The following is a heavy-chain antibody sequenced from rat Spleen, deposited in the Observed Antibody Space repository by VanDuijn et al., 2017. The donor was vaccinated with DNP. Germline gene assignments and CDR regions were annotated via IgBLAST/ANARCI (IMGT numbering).Heavy chain of an antibody. CDR2: IIQDGSRS. CDR1: GFTFSDYY. D-gene: IGHD5-1*01. Sequence: EVLLVESDGGLVQPGRSLKLSCAVSGFTFSDYYMAWVRQAPAKGLEWVATIIQDGSRSYYRDSVKGRFTMSRANAKSTLYLQMDSLRSEDTATYFCATLWEGFAYWGQGTLVTVSS. J-gene: IGHJ3*01. CDR3: ATLWEGFAY. V-gene: IGHV5S10*01.